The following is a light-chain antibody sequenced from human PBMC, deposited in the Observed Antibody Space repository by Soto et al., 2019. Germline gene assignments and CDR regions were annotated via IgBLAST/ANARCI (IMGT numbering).Light chain of an antibody. CDR1: QSISNW. CDR3: QKYDNYIYT. V-gene: IGKV1-5*01. J-gene: IGKJ2*01. Sequence: DIQMTQSPSTLSASVGDRVTITCRASQSISNWLAWYQQKPGKAPKLLIYDASRLESGVPSRFSGSGSGTEFTLTISSLQPDDFATYYCQKYDNYIYTFGQGTKLEIK. CDR2: DAS.